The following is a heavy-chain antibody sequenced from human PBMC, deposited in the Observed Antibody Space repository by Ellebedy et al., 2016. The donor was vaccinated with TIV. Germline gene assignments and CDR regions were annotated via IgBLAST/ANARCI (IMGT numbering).Heavy chain of an antibody. V-gene: IGHV1-2*02. CDR3: ARDRGVMGDAFDI. D-gene: IGHD3-10*01. J-gene: IGHJ3*02. CDR2: INPNSGGT. Sequence: ASVKVSCKASGYTFTDYYLHWVRQAPGQVLEWMGWINPNSGGTYYAQTFKGRVTLTRDTSISTAYMELSRLRSDDTAVYYCARDRGVMGDAFDIWGQGTMVTVSS. CDR1: GYTFTDYY.